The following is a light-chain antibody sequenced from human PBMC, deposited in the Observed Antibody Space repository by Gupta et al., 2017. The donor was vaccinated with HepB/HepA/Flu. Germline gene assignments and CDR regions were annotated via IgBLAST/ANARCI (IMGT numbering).Light chain of an antibody. CDR3: QAWDRSTGV. J-gene: IGLJ1*01. V-gene: IGLV3-1*01. Sequence: SYELTQPPSVSVSPGQTATITCSGENLGDKFTCWYQQKPGQSPVLVIYQDCKRPSGAPERFSCSNSGNTATLTIRGTQARDEDDYYCQAWDRSTGVFGTGTKVTVL. CDR2: QDC. CDR1: NLGDKF.